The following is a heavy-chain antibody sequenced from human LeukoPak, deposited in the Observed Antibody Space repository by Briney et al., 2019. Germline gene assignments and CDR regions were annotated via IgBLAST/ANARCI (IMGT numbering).Heavy chain of an antibody. CDR2: IWYDGSNK. V-gene: IGHV3-33*06. D-gene: IGHD4-11*01. J-gene: IGHJ4*02. CDR1: GFTFSSYG. CDR3: AKDTSDYTLDY. Sequence: PGRSLRLSCAASGFTFSSYGMHWVRQAPGKGLEWVAVIWYDGSNKYYADSVKGRFTISRDNSKNTLYLQMNSLRAEDTAVYYCAKDTSDYTLDYWGQGTLVTVSS.